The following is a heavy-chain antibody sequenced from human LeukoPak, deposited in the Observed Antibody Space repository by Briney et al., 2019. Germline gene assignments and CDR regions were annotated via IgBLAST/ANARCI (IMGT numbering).Heavy chain of an antibody. CDR1: GGSISSSSYY. J-gene: IGHJ4*02. CDR3: ARQSGLDDYGDYTDC. D-gene: IGHD4-17*01. V-gene: IGHV4-39*01. CDR2: IYYSGST. Sequence: SETLSLTCTVSGGSISSSSYYWGWIRQPPGKGLEWIGSIYYSGSTYYNPSLKSRVTISVDTSKNQFSLKLSSVTAADTAVYYCARQSGLDDYGDYTDCWGQGTLVTVSS.